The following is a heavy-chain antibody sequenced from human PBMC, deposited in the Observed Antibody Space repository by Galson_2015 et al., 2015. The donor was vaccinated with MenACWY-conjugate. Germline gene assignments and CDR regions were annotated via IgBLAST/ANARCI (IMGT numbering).Heavy chain of an antibody. D-gene: IGHD6-13*01. CDR1: GFTFGDYA. J-gene: IGHJ4*02. CDR3: AKRRQQPDY. V-gene: IGHV3-49*03. CDR2: IRSKAYGGTT. Sequence: SLRLSCAASGFTFGDYAINWFRQAPGKGLEWVGFIRSKAYGGTTEYAASVKGRFTISRDDSKSIAYLQMNSLKTGDTAVYYCAKRRQQPDYWGQGTLVTVSS.